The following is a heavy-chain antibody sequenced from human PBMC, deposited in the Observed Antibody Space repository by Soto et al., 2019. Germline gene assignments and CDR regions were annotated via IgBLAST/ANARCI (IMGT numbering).Heavy chain of an antibody. V-gene: IGHV4-4*02. CDR2: ISHSGTS. Sequence: QVQLQESGPGLVKPSGTLSLTCAVSGGSISSSHWWTWVRQSPGKGLEYIGEISHSGTSNSNPSLKSRVTLSVDKSQNDFSLTLTSVSAADTAVYYCARVVLTITRGAFDAWGQGTLVIVSS. CDR3: ARVVLTITRGAFDA. J-gene: IGHJ3*01. CDR1: GGSISSSHW. D-gene: IGHD3-9*01.